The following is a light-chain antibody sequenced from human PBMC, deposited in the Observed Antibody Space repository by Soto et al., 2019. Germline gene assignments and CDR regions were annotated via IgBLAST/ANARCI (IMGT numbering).Light chain of an antibody. CDR3: QQRSDSIT. Sequence: ETVLTQSPATLSLSPGENAILSCRASQSVTTHLAWFQQRPGQTPRLLIYDASTRAPGIPARFSGRGSGADFTLTISSLEPEDFAVYYCQQRSDSITFGQGTRLAI. V-gene: IGKV3-11*01. CDR2: DAS. CDR1: QSVTTH. J-gene: IGKJ5*01.